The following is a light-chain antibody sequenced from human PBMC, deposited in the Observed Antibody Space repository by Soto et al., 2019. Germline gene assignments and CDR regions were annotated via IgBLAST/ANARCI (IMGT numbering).Light chain of an antibody. J-gene: IGKJ1*01. V-gene: IGKV3-15*01. CDR3: QQYTNRPPWT. CDR2: GAS. Sequence: EIVMTQSPATLSGSPGERATLSCRASQSVSTNLAWYQQKPGQAPRLLIYGASTRATGIPARFSGSGSGTEFTLTISSRQSDDFAVYYCQQYTNRPPWTFGQGTKG. CDR1: QSVSTN.